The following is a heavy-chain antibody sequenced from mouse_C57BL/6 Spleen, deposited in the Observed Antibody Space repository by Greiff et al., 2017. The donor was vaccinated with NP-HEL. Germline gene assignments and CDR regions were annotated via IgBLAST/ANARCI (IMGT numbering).Heavy chain of an antibody. V-gene: IGHV1-77*01. D-gene: IGHD2-2*01. J-gene: IGHJ2*01. CDR2: IGPGSGST. Sequence: QVQLKQSGAELVKPGASVKISCKASGYTFTDYYINWVKQRPGQGLEWIGKIGPGSGSTYSNEKFKGKATLTEDKSSTTAYMQLSSLTSEYSAVYFCSRSGYDESYFDYWGQGTTLTVSS. CDR1: GYTFTDYY. CDR3: SRSGYDESYFDY.